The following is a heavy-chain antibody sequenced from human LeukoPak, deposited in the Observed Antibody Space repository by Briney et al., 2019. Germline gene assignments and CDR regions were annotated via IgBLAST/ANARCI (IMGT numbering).Heavy chain of an antibody. D-gene: IGHD3-22*01. J-gene: IGHJ4*02. CDR1: GGSINSYY. Sequence: SETLSLICTVSGGSINSYYWSWIRLPAGKGLEWIGRIYSSGTTNYNPSLKSRVNISLDTSKNQFSLKLSSVTAADTAVYYCARGLGIITGYYYGSPHYYFDFRGQGTLVTVSS. CDR3: ARGLGIITGYYYGSPHYYFDF. CDR2: IYSSGTT. V-gene: IGHV4-4*07.